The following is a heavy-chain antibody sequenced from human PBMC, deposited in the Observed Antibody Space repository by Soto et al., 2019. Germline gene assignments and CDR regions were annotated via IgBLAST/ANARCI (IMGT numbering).Heavy chain of an antibody. Sequence: QVQLVESGGGVVQPGRSLRLSCAASGFTFSSHGMHWVRQAPGKGLEWVAVIWYDGSDKYYGDSVKGRFTISRDNPRNTVYLQMNSLRVDDTAMYYCARWADERRLDCWGQGTLVTVSS. CDR1: GFTFSSHG. CDR2: IWYDGSDK. CDR3: ARWADERRLDC. V-gene: IGHV3-33*01. D-gene: IGHD1-1*01. J-gene: IGHJ4*02.